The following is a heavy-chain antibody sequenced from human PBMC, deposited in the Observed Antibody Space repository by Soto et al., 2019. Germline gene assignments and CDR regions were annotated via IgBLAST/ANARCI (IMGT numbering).Heavy chain of an antibody. CDR2: ISGYNGDT. D-gene: IGHD1-26*01. Sequence: QVQLVQSGGEVKAPGASVKVSCRSSGYTFSSYGVSWVRQAPGQGLEWMGWISGYNGDTSYAEKFRGRVTMTTDTSTGTTYMDLRSLTSDDTAVYYCAREVGAWFDYWGQGTLVTVSS. J-gene: IGHJ4*02. V-gene: IGHV1-18*01. CDR1: GYTFSSYG. CDR3: AREVGAWFDY.